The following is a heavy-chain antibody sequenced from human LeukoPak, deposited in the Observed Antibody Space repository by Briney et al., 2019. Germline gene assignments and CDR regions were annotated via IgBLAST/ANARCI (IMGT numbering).Heavy chain of an antibody. J-gene: IGHJ5*02. D-gene: IGHD7-27*01. Sequence: SETLSLTCTVSGYSISSGYYWGWIRQPPGKGLEWIGSIYHSGSTYYNPSLKSRVTISVDTSKNQFSLKLSPVTAADTAVYYCARTLNWGDNWFDPWGQGTLVTVSS. CDR2: IYHSGST. CDR1: GYSISSGYY. CDR3: ARTLNWGDNWFDP. V-gene: IGHV4-38-2*02.